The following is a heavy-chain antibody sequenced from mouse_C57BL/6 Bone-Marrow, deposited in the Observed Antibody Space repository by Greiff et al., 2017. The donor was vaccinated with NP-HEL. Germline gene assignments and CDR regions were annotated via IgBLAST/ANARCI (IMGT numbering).Heavy chain of an antibody. Sequence: QVQLQQPGTELVKPGASVKLSCKASGYTFTSYWMHWVKQRPGPGLEWIGNINPSNGGTNYNEKFKSKATLTVDKSSSTAYMQLSSLKSEDSAVYYCARSAYDYDEKDYWGQGTTLTVSS. V-gene: IGHV1-53*01. D-gene: IGHD2-4*01. CDR1: GYTFTSYW. J-gene: IGHJ2*01. CDR2: INPSNGGT. CDR3: ARSAYDYDEKDY.